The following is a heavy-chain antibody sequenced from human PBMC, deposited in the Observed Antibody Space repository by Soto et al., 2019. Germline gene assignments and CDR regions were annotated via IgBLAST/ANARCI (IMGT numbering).Heavy chain of an antibody. Sequence: QVQLVQSGAEVKKPGASVKVSCKTSGYNFISSEISWVRQAPGQGLELMGWMNPHTGETDATRKVQGRLTMTRNISSNTAYLELSSLTSEDTAVYYCAKKHSGSSLAHWGQGSLVTVSS. J-gene: IGHJ4*02. D-gene: IGHD6-6*01. CDR3: AKKHSGSSLAH. V-gene: IGHV1-8*02. CDR2: MNPHTGET. CDR1: GYNFISSE.